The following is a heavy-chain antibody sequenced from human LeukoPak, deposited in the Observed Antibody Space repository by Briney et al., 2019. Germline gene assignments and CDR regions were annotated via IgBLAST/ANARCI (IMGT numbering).Heavy chain of an antibody. Sequence: GGSLRPSGAAPGSIFNGLVMGGVRQAPGKGLEWFSAINGGGGNTYYADSVKGRFTISRDNSKNMVYLQMNSLRADDTAVYYCAKSVVVITFRFDDWGQGALVTVSS. J-gene: IGHJ4*02. V-gene: IGHV3-23*01. CDR3: AKSVVVITFRFDD. D-gene: IGHD2-15*01. CDR2: INGGGGNT. CDR1: GSIFNGLV.